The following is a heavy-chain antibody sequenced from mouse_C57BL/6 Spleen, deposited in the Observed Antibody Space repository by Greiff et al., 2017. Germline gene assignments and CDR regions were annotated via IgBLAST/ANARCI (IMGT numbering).Heavy chain of an antibody. CDR3: ARGGLLAWFAY. D-gene: IGHD1-1*01. Sequence: VQLQQSGAELVRPGASVKLSCKASGYTFTDYYINWVKQRPGQGLEWIARIYPGSGNTYYNEKFKGKATLTAEKSSSTAYMQLSSLTSEASAVYFCARGGLLAWFAYWGQGTLVTVSA. CDR1: GYTFTDYY. CDR2: IYPGSGNT. J-gene: IGHJ3*01. V-gene: IGHV1-76*01.